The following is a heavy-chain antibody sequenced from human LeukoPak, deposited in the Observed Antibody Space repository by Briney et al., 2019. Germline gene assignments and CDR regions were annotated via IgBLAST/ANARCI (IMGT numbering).Heavy chain of an antibody. J-gene: IGHJ5*02. CDR3: AKDRGPFVAIYNNWLDL. CDR1: GFKFNIFA. D-gene: IGHD3-3*02. CDR2: ISGYGDTT. Sequence: PGGSLRLSCAASGFKFNIFAMSCVRQAPGKGLEWVSSISGYGDTTYYADSVKGRFTLSRDNSKGTLDLQMFSLRAEDTAVYYCAKDRGPFVAIYNNWLDLWGQGTLVTVSS. V-gene: IGHV3-23*01.